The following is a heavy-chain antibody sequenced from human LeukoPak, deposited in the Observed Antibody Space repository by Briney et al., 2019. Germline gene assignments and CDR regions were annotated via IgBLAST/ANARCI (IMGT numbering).Heavy chain of an antibody. J-gene: IGHJ3*02. Sequence: QSGGSPRLSCAASGFTLSSYWMHWVRQTPGKGLVWISHINGDGINTNYADSVKGRFTISRDNAKNTLYLQMNSLRAEDTAVYHCARGNKHAFDIWGQGTMVTVSS. V-gene: IGHV3-74*01. D-gene: IGHD1/OR15-1a*01. CDR1: GFTLSSYW. CDR3: ARGNKHAFDI. CDR2: INGDGINT.